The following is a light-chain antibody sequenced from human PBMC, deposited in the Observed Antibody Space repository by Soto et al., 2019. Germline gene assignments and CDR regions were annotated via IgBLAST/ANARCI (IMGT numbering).Light chain of an antibody. CDR2: GAS. CDR1: QTISND. J-gene: IGKJ4*01. Sequence: EVVMTQSPATVSVSPGEGVTLSCRASQTISNDLAWYQQKPGQAPRLLIYGASTRATGVPARFSGGGSGTEFTLTISSLQSEDFAFYYCQQYNSYSRDTFGGGTKVEIK. CDR3: QQYNSYSRDT. V-gene: IGKV3-15*01.